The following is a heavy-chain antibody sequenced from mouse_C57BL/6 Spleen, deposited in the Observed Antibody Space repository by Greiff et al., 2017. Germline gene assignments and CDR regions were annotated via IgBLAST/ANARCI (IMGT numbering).Heavy chain of an antibody. J-gene: IGHJ2*01. Sequence: VKLMESGPGLVAPSQSLSITCTVSGFSLTSYAISWVRQPPGKGLEWLGVIWTGGGTYYNSALKSRLSISKDNSKSQVFLKMNSLQTDDTARYYCARSNAYYFDYWGQGTTLTVSS. V-gene: IGHV2-9-1*01. D-gene: IGHD4-1*01. CDR1: GFSLTSYA. CDR3: ARSNAYYFDY. CDR2: IWTGGGT.